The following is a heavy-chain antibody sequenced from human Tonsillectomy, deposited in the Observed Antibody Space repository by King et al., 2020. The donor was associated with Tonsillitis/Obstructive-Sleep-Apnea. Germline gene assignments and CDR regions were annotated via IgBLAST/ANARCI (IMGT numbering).Heavy chain of an antibody. CDR3: ARSGADCSGGSCYPAGFDY. Sequence: VQLVESGAEVKKPGESLKISCKGSGYSFTSYWIAWVRQMPGKGLEWMGIIYPGDSDTRYSPSFQGQVTISADKSISTAYLQWSSLKASDTAMYYCARSGADCSGGSCYPAGFDYWGQGTLVTVSS. V-gene: IGHV5-51*01. J-gene: IGHJ4*02. CDR1: GYSFTSYW. D-gene: IGHD2-15*01. CDR2: IYPGDSDT.